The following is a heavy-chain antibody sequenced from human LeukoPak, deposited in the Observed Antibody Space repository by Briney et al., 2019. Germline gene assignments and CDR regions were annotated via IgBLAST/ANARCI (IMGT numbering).Heavy chain of an antibody. CDR2: IFPSGYT. D-gene: IGHD3-9*01. Sequence: SETLSLTCTVSGGSLTHYYWEWIRQPAGKGLEWIGRIFPSGYTNYNPSLQSRVTMSVDSPKNLFTLRLSSVTAADTAVYYCATGYKKIPNYAFDSWGQGTLVTVSS. CDR3: ATGYKKIPNYAFDS. CDR1: GGSLTHYY. J-gene: IGHJ4*02. V-gene: IGHV4-4*07.